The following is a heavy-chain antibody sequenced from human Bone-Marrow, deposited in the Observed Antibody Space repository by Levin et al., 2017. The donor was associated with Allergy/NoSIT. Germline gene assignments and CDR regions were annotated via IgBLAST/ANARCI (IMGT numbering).Heavy chain of an antibody. D-gene: IGHD6-19*01. J-gene: IGHJ3*02. V-gene: IGHV3-30-3*01. CDR3: TRKKPGIAVAGTGDTFDI. CDR2: ISSDGSNK. Sequence: GSLRLSCAASGFTFSSIAIHWVRQAPGKGLEWVAVISSDGSNKYYADSVKGRFTISRDNSKNTLYLQMNSLRAEDTAVYYCTRKKPGIAVAGTGDTFDIWGQGTMVTVSS. CDR1: GFTFSSIA.